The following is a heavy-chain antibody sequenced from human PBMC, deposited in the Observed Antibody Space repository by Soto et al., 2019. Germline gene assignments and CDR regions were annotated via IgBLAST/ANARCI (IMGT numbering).Heavy chain of an antibody. CDR1: GFTFSYYP. CDR3: ASVPVDMVAILYIYPLDGREPLSDVDV. CDR2: ISFDGSNK. V-gene: IGHV3-30*04. J-gene: IGHJ6*02. Sequence: QMQLVESGGGAGQPGRSLRLSCAASGFTFSYYPMHWVRQAPGKGLEWVAVISFDGSNKYYADSVKGRFTISRDNSKNTLYLLTNSLTGEDTAAYYWASVPVDMVAILYIYPLDGREPLSDVDVCVQGTTVTVSS. D-gene: IGHD5-12*01.